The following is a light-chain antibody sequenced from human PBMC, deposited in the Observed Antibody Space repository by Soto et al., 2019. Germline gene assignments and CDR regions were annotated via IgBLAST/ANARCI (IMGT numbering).Light chain of an antibody. J-gene: IGLJ1*01. Sequence: QSVLTQPASVSGSPGQSITISCTGTSSDVGGYNFVSWHQQHPGTAPKLMIYDVSKRPSGVSTRFSGSKSGNTASLTISGLQAEDEADYYCCSFAGSYTLYVFGTGTKVTVL. V-gene: IGLV2-14*01. CDR1: SSDVGGYNF. CDR2: DVS. CDR3: CSFAGSYTLYV.